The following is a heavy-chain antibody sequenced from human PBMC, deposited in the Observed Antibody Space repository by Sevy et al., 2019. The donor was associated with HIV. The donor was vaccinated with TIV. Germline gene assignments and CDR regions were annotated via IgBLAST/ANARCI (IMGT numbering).Heavy chain of an antibody. V-gene: IGHV3-23*01. CDR1: GFTFSSYA. CDR3: AGGYSYGQEIDY. Sequence: GGSLRLSCAASGFTFSSYAMSWVRQAPGKGLEWDSAISGSGGSTYYADSVKGRFTISRDNSKNTLYLQMNSLRAEDTAVYYCAGGYSYGQEIDYWGQGTLVTVSS. J-gene: IGHJ4*02. D-gene: IGHD5-18*01. CDR2: ISGSGGST.